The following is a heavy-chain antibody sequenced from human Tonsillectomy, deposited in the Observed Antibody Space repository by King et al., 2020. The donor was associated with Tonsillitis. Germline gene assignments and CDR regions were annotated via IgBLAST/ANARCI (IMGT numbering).Heavy chain of an antibody. Sequence: VQLQESGPGLVKPSETLSLTCTVSGGSISGYYWSWMRQPPGKGLGWIGYIHYSGSTDYNPSLQSRVTISVDASKNQFSLMLSSVTAADTALYFCARTGGGGGGYWGQGTLVTVSS. D-gene: IGHD2-8*02. CDR1: GGSISGYY. CDR2: IHYSGST. J-gene: IGHJ4*02. V-gene: IGHV4-59*01. CDR3: ARTGGGGGGY.